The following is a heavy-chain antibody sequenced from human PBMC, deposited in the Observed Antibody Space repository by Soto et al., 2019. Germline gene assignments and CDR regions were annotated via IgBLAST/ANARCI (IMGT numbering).Heavy chain of an antibody. V-gene: IGHV1-3*01. Sequence: ASVKVSCKASGYTFTSYAMHWVRQAPGQRLEWMGWINAGNGNTKYSQKFQGRVTITRDTSASTAYMELSSLRSEDTAVYYCARAGDSSGYYSSGLGYWGQGTLVTVSS. D-gene: IGHD3-22*01. CDR2: INAGNGNT. CDR1: GYTFTSYA. CDR3: ARAGDSSGYYSSGLGY. J-gene: IGHJ4*02.